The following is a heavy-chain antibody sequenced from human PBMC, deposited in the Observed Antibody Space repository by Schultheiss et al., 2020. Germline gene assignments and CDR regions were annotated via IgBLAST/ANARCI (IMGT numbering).Heavy chain of an antibody. Sequence: SETLSLTCTVSGGSISSSSYYWGWIRQHPGKGLEWIGYIYYSGSTYYNPSLKSRVTISVDTSKNQFSLRLTSVTAADTAVYYCARGLKYCSSGTCYNNYFDSWGQGTLVTVSS. D-gene: IGHD2-15*01. CDR2: IYYSGST. J-gene: IGHJ4*02. CDR1: GGSISSSSYY. CDR3: ARGLKYCSSGTCYNNYFDS. V-gene: IGHV4-31*03.